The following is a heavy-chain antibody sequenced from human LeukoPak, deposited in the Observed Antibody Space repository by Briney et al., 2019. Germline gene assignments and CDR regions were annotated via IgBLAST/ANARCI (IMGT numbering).Heavy chain of an antibody. V-gene: IGHV1-18*01. CDR1: GSTFTSYG. CDR2: ISAYNGNT. CDR3: ARVESSGYYLSGFDY. D-gene: IGHD3-22*01. J-gene: IGHJ4*02. Sequence: ASVKVSFKASGSTFTSYGISWVRQAPGQGLEWMGWISAYNGNTSYAQKLQGRVTMTTDTSTSTAYMELRSLRSDDTAVYYCARVESSGYYLSGFDYWGEGTLVTVSS.